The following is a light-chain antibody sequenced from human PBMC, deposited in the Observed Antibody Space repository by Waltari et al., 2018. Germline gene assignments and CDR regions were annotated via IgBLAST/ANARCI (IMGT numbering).Light chain of an antibody. V-gene: IGLV2-23*02. J-gene: IGLJ3*02. CDR1: HSGAGSYNL. CDR2: EVN. Sequence: QSALTQPASVSGAPGQSITISCTEAHSGAGSYNLVSWYQQHPGKAPKVVIYEVNKRPSGVSNRFSGSKSGNTASLTISGLQADDEADYYCCSYTGSTTPRVFGGGTKVTVL. CDR3: CSYTGSTTPRV.